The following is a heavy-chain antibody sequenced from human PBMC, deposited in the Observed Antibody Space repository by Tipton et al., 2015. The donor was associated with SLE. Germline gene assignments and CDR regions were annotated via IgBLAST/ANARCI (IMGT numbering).Heavy chain of an antibody. Sequence: GSLRLSCAASGFTFSSYSMNWVRQAPGKGLEWVSSISSSSSYIYYADSVKGRFTISRDNAKNSLYLQMNSLRAEDTAVYYCARDSEDIVATIGGGGGYWGQGTLVTVSS. D-gene: IGHD5-12*01. CDR1: GFTFSSYS. CDR3: ARDSEDIVATIGGGGGY. V-gene: IGHV3-21*03. J-gene: IGHJ4*02. CDR2: ISSSSSYI.